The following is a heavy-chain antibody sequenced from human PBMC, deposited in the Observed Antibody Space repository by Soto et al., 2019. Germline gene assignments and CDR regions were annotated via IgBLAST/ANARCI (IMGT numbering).Heavy chain of an antibody. D-gene: IGHD6-19*01. Sequence: QVQLVQSGAEVKKPGASVKVSCKASVYTFTSYGISWVRQAPGQGLEWMGWISAYNGNTNYAQKLQGGVTMTTDTSTSTGYMELRSLRSDDTAVYYCARGLRGYSSGWYYFQHWGQGTLVTVSS. J-gene: IGHJ1*01. CDR1: VYTFTSYG. CDR2: ISAYNGNT. CDR3: ARGLRGYSSGWYYFQH. V-gene: IGHV1-18*01.